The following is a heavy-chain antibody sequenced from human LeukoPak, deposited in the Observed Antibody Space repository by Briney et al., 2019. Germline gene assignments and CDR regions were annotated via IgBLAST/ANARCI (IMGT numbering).Heavy chain of an antibody. CDR1: GGSISSYY. V-gene: IGHV4-59*08. D-gene: IGHD3-16*02. Sequence: SETLSLTCTVSGGSISSYYWSWIRQPPGKGLEWIGYIYYSGSTNYNPSLKSRVTIPLDTSKNQFSLRMNSVTAADTAVYYCARVVVHGHSDFWGQGTLVTVSS. J-gene: IGHJ4*02. CDR2: IYYSGST. CDR3: ARVVVHGHSDF.